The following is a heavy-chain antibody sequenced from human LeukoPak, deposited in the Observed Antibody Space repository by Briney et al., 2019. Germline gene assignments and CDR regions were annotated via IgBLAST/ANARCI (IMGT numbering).Heavy chain of an antibody. V-gene: IGHV4-59*01. CDR3: ARDQIVVVPAASYYYYYGMDV. CDR1: GGSISSYY. J-gene: IGHJ6*02. CDR2: IYYSGST. D-gene: IGHD2-2*01. Sequence: PSETLSLTCTVSGGSISSYYWSWIQQPPGRGLEWIGYIYYSGSTNYNPSLKSRVTISVDTSKNQFSLKLSSVTAADTAVYYCARDQIVVVPAASYYYYYGMDVWGQGTTVTVSS.